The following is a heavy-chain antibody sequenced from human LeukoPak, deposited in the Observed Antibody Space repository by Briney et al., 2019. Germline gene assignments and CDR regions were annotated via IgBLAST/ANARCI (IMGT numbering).Heavy chain of an antibody. J-gene: IGHJ5*02. CDR1: GYTFTSYD. V-gene: IGHV1-8*01. CDR3: ARGLDRPRYTYYDSWSGYLRHNWFDP. CDR2: MNPNSGNT. D-gene: IGHD3-3*01. Sequence: GASVKVSCKASGYTFTSYDINWVRQATGQGLEWMGWMNPNSGNTVYAQKFQGRVTMTRNTSISTAYMELSSLRSENTAVYYCARGLDRPRYTYYDSWSGYLRHNWFDPWGQGTLVTVSS.